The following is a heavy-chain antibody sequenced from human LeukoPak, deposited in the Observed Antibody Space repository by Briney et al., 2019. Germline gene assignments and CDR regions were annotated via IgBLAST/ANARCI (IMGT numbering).Heavy chain of an antibody. D-gene: IGHD3-10*01. CDR1: GFTFGSYA. CDR3: ARSPRIIIVRGLISYYYYMDV. J-gene: IGHJ6*03. V-gene: IGHV3-20*04. CDR2: ISGNGGST. Sequence: PGGSLRLSCAASGFTFGSYAMSWVRQAPGKGLEWVSAISGNGGSTGYADSVKGRFTISRDNAKNTLYLQMNSLRAEDTALYYCARSPRIIIVRGLISYYYYMDVWGKGTTVTVSS.